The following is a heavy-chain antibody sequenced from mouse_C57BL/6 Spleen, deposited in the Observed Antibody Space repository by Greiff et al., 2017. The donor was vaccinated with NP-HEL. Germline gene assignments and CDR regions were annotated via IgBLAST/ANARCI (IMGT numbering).Heavy chain of an antibody. J-gene: IGHJ3*01. CDR3: TDDYDEGFAY. CDR1: GYTFTDYE. V-gene: IGHV1-15*01. CDR2: IDPETGGT. Sequence: QVHVKQSGAELVRPGASVTLSCKASGYTFTDYEMHWVKQTPVHGLEWIGAIDPETGGTAYNQKFKGKAILTADKSSSTAYMELRSLTSEDSAVYYCTDDYDEGFAYWGQGTLVTVSA. D-gene: IGHD2-4*01.